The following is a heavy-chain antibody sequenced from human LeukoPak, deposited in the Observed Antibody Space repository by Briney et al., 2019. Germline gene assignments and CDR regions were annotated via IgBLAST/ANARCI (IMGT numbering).Heavy chain of an antibody. D-gene: IGHD6-6*01. CDR1: GGSISSYY. CDR3: ARLSSIAARGPFDY. J-gene: IGHJ4*02. Sequence: PSETLSLTCTVSGGSISSYYWSWIRQPPGKGLEWIGSIYYSGSTYYNPSLKSRVTISVDTSKNQFSLKLSSVTAADTAVYYCARLSSIAARGPFDYWGQGTLVTVSS. CDR2: IYYSGST. V-gene: IGHV4-59*05.